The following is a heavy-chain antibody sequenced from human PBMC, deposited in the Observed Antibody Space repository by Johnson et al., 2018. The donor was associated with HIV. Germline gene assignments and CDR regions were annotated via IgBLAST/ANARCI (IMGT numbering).Heavy chain of an antibody. Sequence: VQLVESGGSVVRRGGSLRLSCTASGFTFDDYGMSWVRQVPGKRLEWVSGINWNGDNTCYAESLKGRFNISRDNAKNSLYLQMKSLEAADTALYYCARARDRSSSRDAFDIWGQGTMVTVSS. CDR1: GFTFDDYG. CDR2: INWNGDNT. J-gene: IGHJ3*02. D-gene: IGHD6-13*01. CDR3: ARARDRSSSRDAFDI. V-gene: IGHV3-20*04.